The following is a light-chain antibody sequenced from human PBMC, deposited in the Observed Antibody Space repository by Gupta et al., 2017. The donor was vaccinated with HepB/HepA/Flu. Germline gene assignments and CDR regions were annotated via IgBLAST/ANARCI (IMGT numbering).Light chain of an antibody. CDR2: EVS. CDR3: RSYTSSSTWVV. V-gene: IGLV2-18*02. J-gene: IGLJ2*01. CDR1: SSDVGSYNR. Sequence: QSALTQPPSVSGSPGQSVTISCTGTSSDVGSYNRVSWYQPPPGTAPKLMIYEVSNRPSGVPDRFSGSKSGNTASLTISGLQAEDEADYYCRSYTSSSTWVVFGGGTKLTVL.